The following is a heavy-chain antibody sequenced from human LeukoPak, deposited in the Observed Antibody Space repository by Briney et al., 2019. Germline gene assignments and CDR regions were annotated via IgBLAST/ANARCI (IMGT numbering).Heavy chain of an antibody. Sequence: ASLKVSCKASGYTFTNYYMHWVRQAPGQGLEWMGGIIPIFGTANYAQKFQGRVTITADESTSTAYVELSSLRSEDTAVYYCARERYSSSFDYWGQGTLVTVSS. CDR1: GYTFTNYY. V-gene: IGHV1-69*13. CDR2: IIPIFGTA. D-gene: IGHD6-13*01. CDR3: ARERYSSSFDY. J-gene: IGHJ4*02.